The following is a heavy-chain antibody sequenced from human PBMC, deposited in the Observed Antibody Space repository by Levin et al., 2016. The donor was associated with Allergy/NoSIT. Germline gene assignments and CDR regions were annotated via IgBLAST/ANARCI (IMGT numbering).Heavy chain of an antibody. V-gene: IGHV3-15*01. Sequence: WIRQPPGKGLDWVGRIKNKADGGTTDYAAPVKGRFTISRDDSTNTLFLHMNSLQTEDTAMYYCTTEGWDWGQGTLVTVSS. CDR2: IKNKADGGTT. D-gene: IGHD1-26*01. CDR3: TTEGWD. J-gene: IGHJ4*02.